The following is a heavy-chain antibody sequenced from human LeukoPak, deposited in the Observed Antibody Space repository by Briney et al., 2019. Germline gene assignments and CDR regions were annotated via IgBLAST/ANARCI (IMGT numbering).Heavy chain of an antibody. D-gene: IGHD6-13*01. V-gene: IGHV5-51*01. CDR1: GYSFTTYW. CDR2: IYPGDPDT. CDR3: ARLTSSWSFDY. Sequence: GESLKISCKGSGYSFTTYWIGWVRQMPGKGLEWMGIIYPGDPDTRYGPSFQGQVTISADKSITTAYLQWSSLKASDTAMYYCARLTSSWSFDYWGQGTLVTISS. J-gene: IGHJ4*02.